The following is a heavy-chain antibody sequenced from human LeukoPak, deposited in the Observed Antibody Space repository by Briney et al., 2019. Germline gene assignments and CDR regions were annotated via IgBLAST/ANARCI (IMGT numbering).Heavy chain of an antibody. CDR3: AKPVYSGSYPLSD. CDR1: GFTLSSYT. J-gene: IGHJ4*02. V-gene: IGHV3-48*01. Sequence: TGGSLRLSCAASGFTLSSYTMNWVRQAPGKGLEWVSYITSSSSTIYYADSVKGRFTISRDNAKNSLYLQMNSLRAEDTAVYYCAKPVYSGSYPLSDWGQGTLVTVSS. CDR2: ITSSSSTI. D-gene: IGHD1-26*01.